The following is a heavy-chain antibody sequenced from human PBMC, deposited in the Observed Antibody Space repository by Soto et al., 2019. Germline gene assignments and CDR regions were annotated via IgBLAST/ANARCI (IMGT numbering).Heavy chain of an antibody. D-gene: IGHD6-19*01. CDR1: GFSLNTNAVG. J-gene: IGHJ4*02. V-gene: IGHV2-5*02. CDR3: AHRRVRDSSGENFDS. CDR2: LYWDDDK. Sequence: QITLKESGPTLVKPTQTLTLTCTFSGFSLNTNAVGVAWIRQPPGKALEWLALLYWDDDKRYSPSLKSRLTLTTDTSKNQVVLTMTNMDPEDTATYYCAHRRVRDSSGENFDSGGQGTLVTVSS.